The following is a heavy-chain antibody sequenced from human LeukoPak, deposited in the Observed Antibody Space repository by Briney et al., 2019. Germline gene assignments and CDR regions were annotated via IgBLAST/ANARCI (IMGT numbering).Heavy chain of an antibody. CDR3: AREAGMVRGPNWVVDY. V-gene: IGHV4-39*07. CDR1: GDSVSSSSYY. CDR2: IYYSEST. J-gene: IGHJ4*02. Sequence: SETLSLTCAVSGDSVSSSSYYWGWIRQPPGKGLEWIGIIYYSESTYYNPSLKSRVTISVDTSKNQFSLKLSSVTAADTAVYYCAREAGMVRGPNWVVDYWGQGTLVTVSS. D-gene: IGHD3-10*01.